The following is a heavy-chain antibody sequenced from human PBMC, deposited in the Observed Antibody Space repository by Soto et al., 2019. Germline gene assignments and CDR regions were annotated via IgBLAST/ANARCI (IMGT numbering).Heavy chain of an antibody. J-gene: IGHJ4*02. CDR1: GGSFNNYT. Sequence: QVQLVQSGAEVKKPGTSVKVSCKASGGSFNNYTINWLRQAPGQGLEWMGGLMPTFGSANYAQEFQGRVTITADESTRTAYMELSSLTSEDTAVFYCARGGQGHCTSTTCFLIEDYFDYWGQGTVVTVSS. V-gene: IGHV1-69*01. CDR2: LMPTFGSA. D-gene: IGHD2-2*01. CDR3: ARGGQGHCTSTTCFLIEDYFDY.